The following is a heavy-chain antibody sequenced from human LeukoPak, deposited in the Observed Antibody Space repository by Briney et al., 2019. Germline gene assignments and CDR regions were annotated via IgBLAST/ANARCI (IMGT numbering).Heavy chain of an antibody. CDR2: IHYSGST. Sequence: PSETLSLTCTVSGGSISSYYWSWIRQPPGKGLEWIGYIHYSGSTNYNPSPKSRVTISVDTSKNQFSLKLSSVTAADTAVYYCASSYSGSYEWFDPWGQGTLVTVSS. V-gene: IGHV4-59*08. CDR1: GGSISSYY. D-gene: IGHD1-26*01. J-gene: IGHJ5*02. CDR3: ASSYSGSYEWFDP.